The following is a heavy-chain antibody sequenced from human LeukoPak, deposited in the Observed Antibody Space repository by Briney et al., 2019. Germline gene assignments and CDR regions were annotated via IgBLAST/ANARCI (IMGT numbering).Heavy chain of an antibody. D-gene: IGHD1-26*01. CDR2: ISSSSSTI. Sequence: GGSLRLSCAASGFTFSSYSMSWVRQAPGKGLEWVSFISSSSSTIYYADSVKGRFTISRDNAKNSLYLQMNSLRAEDTAVYYWARDRGGSYSAIDYWGQGTLVTVSS. CDR3: ARDRGGSYSAIDY. CDR1: GFTFSSYS. V-gene: IGHV3-48*04. J-gene: IGHJ4*02.